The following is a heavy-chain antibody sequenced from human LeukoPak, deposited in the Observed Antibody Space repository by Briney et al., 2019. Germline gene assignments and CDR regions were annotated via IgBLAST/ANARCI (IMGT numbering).Heavy chain of an antibody. CDR3: ARGILTGYYPVLGY. CDR1: GFTFSSYS. Sequence: SGGSLRLSCAASGFTFSSYSMNWVRQAPGKGLEWVSSISSSSSYIYYADSVKGRFTISRDNAKNSLYLQMNSLRAEDTAVYYCARGILTGYYPVLGYWGQGTPVTVSS. J-gene: IGHJ4*02. CDR2: ISSSSSYI. V-gene: IGHV3-21*01. D-gene: IGHD3-9*01.